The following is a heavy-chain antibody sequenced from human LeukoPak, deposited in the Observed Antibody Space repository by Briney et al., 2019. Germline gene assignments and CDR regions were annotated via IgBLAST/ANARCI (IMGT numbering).Heavy chain of an antibody. D-gene: IGHD4-17*01. CDR1: GFTFSSYW. CDR2: INSDGSST. Sequence: QPGGSLRLSCAASGFTFSSYWMHWVRQAPGKGLVWVSRINSDGSSTSYADSVKGRFTISRDNAKNTLYLQMNSLRAEDTAVYYCAKDRPEYPTVTDPQNLSHEDYWGQGTLVTVSS. V-gene: IGHV3-74*01. CDR3: AKDRPEYPTVTDPQNLSHEDY. J-gene: IGHJ4*02.